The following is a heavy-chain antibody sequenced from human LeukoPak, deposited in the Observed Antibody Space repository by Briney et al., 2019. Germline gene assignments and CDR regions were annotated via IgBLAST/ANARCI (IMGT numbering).Heavy chain of an antibody. CDR1: GFTFSSYA. J-gene: IGHJ4*02. CDR2: ISGSGGST. CDR3: AKGRSIVVVTAMNY. V-gene: IGHV3-23*01. D-gene: IGHD2-21*02. Sequence: GGSLRLSCAASGFTFSSYAMSWVRQAPGKGLEWVSGISGSGGSTYYADSVKGRFTISRDNSKNTLYRQMNSLRAEDTAVYYCAKGRSIVVVTAMNYWGQGTLVTVSS.